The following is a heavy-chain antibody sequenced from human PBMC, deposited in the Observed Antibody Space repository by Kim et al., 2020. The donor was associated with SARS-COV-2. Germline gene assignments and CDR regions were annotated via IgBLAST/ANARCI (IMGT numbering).Heavy chain of an antibody. Sequence: SETLSLTCAVYGGSFSGYYWSWIRQPPGKGLEWIGEINHSGSTNYNPSLKSRVTISVDTSKNQFSLKLSSVTAADTAVYYCARGPANFWSGYSANYGMDVWGQGTTVTVSS. J-gene: IGHJ6*02. CDR3: ARGPANFWSGYSANYGMDV. CDR1: GGSFSGYY. CDR2: INHSGST. D-gene: IGHD3-3*01. V-gene: IGHV4-34*01.